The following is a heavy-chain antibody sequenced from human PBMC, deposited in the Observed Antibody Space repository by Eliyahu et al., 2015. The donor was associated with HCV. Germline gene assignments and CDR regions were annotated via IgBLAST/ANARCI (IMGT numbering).Heavy chain of an antibody. CDR2: ISNNGIST. CDR1: GFTFSTYA. CDR3: ARALYCSGAGCYSSPDY. V-gene: IGHV3-64*01. D-gene: IGHD2-15*01. Sequence: EVQLVESGGGLGQPGGSLRLSCAASGFTFSTYAMLWVRRAPEKGLEYVSAISNNGISTYYANSVKGRFTISRDNSKNTLYLQMGSLSSEDMAVYYCARALYCSGAGCYSSPDYWGQGIQVTVSS. J-gene: IGHJ4*02.